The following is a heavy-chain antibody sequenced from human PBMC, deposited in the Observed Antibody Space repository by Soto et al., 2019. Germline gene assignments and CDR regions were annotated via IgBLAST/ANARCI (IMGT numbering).Heavy chain of an antibody. CDR2: ISGSGSDR. J-gene: IGHJ6*03. CDR1: GFTFSTYA. V-gene: IGHV3-23*01. CDR3: TKTPRFYYYYMDV. D-gene: IGHD3-10*01. Sequence: EVQVLESGGGLVQPGGSLRLSCVASGFTFSTYAMNWVRQAPGKGLEWVSGISGSGSDRYYADSVRGRFTISRDNSNNTLNLQMDSLRAEDTAIYYCTKTPRFYYYYMDVWGKGTTVTVSS.